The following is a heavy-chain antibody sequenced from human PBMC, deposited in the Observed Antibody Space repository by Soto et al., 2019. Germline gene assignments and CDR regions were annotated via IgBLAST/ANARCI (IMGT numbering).Heavy chain of an antibody. CDR1: GGSISSDYYH. Sequence: TLSLTCTVSGGSISSDYYHWTWIRQSPGKGLEWIGYIHHSGSILYNPSLKSRVTISVDTSKNQFSLHLSSVTAADTAVYFCVCTIAGAGYYCYGMDVWGQGTTVTVSS. CDR3: VCTIAGAGYYCYGMDV. V-gene: IGHV4-30-4*08. CDR2: IHHSGSI. D-gene: IGHD6-19*01. J-gene: IGHJ6*02.